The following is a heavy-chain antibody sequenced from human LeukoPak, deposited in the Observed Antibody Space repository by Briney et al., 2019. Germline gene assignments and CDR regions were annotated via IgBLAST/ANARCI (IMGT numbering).Heavy chain of an antibody. CDR2: INSDGSTA. D-gene: IGHD1-26*01. V-gene: IGHV3-74*01. CDR3: VRGYSGSFLDY. Sequence: PGGSLRLSCAVSGFTFSSYCMHWVRQTPGKGLVWVSRINSDGSTASYADSVKGRFTISRDNAKNTLSLQMSSLRAEDTAVYYCVRGYSGSFLDYWGQGTLVTVSS. J-gene: IGHJ4*02. CDR1: GFTFSSYC.